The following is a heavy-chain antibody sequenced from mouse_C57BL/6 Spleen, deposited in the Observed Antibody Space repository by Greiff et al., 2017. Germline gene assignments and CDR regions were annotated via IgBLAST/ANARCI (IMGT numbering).Heavy chain of an antibody. CDR2: ISSGSSTI. Sequence: EVKLVESGGGLVKPGGSLKLSSAASGFTFSDYGMHWVRQAPEKGLEWVAYISSGSSTIYYADTVKGRFTISRDNAKNTLFLQMTSLRSEDTAMYYCASGLFAYWGQGTLVTVSA. J-gene: IGHJ3*01. V-gene: IGHV5-17*01. CDR1: GFTFSDYG. CDR3: ASGLFAY.